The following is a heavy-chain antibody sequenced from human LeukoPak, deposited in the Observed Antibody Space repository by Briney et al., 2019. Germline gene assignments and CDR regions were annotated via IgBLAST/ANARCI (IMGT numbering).Heavy chain of an antibody. V-gene: IGHV1-24*01. CDR2: FDPEDGET. J-gene: IGHJ4*02. D-gene: IGHD4-17*01. Sequence: GASVKVSCMASGYTFSGYFMHWVRQAPGKGLEWMGGFDPEDGETIYAQKFQGRVTMTEDTSTDTAYMELSSLRSEDTAVYYCATDRGYGDYPKYWGQGTLVTVSS. CDR1: GYTFSGYF. CDR3: ATDRGYGDYPKY.